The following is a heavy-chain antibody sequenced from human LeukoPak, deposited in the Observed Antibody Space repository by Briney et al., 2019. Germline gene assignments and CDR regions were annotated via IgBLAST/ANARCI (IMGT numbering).Heavy chain of an antibody. J-gene: IGHJ5*02. Sequence: ASMKVSCKAFGHSLTSYYMHWVRQAPGQGLEWMGIINPSGGSTSYAQKFQGRVTMTRDTSTSTAYMELRSLRSDDTAVYYCARDLKRSRARWENLGLDPWGQGTLVTVSS. CDR3: ARDLKRSRARWENLGLDP. CDR2: INPSGGST. V-gene: IGHV1-46*01. CDR1: GHSLTSYY. D-gene: IGHD3-16*01.